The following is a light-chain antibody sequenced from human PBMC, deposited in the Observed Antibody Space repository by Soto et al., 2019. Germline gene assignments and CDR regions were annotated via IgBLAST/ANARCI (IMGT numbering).Light chain of an antibody. CDR3: NSYTTSETYV. CDR1: NSDVGSYNR. J-gene: IGLJ1*01. CDR2: DVN. Sequence: SVLTQPASVSGSPGQSITISCTGTNSDVGSYNRVSWYQQPPGTAPKLTIYDVNNRPSGVSYRFSGSKSGNTASLTISGLQAEDEADYYCNSYTTSETYVFGTGTRSPS. V-gene: IGLV2-14*01.